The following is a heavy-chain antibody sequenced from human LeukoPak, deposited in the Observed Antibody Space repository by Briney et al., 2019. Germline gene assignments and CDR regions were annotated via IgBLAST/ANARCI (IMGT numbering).Heavy chain of an antibody. CDR1: GFTFDDYG. Sequence: PGGSLRLSCAASGFTFDDYGMSWVRQAPGKGLEWVSGINWNGGSTGYADSVKGRFTISRDNAKNSLYLQMNRLRAEDTALYYCARASSYPNWDDAFDIWGQGTMVTVSS. V-gene: IGHV3-20*04. D-gene: IGHD1-26*01. J-gene: IGHJ3*02. CDR3: ARASSYPNWDDAFDI. CDR2: INWNGGST.